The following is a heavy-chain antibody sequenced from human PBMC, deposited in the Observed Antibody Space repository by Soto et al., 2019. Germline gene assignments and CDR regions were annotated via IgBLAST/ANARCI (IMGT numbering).Heavy chain of an antibody. CDR2: INPSGGIT. Sequence: ASGKVGCKASGYTLTSHYIHCVRQAPGQGLEWMGIINPSGGITSYAQKFQGRVTMTRDTSTSTVYMELSSLRSEDTAVYYCARVRVEMATRYYFDYWGQGTVVTVSS. CDR3: ARVRVEMATRYYFDY. J-gene: IGHJ4*02. V-gene: IGHV1-46*01. D-gene: IGHD5-12*01. CDR1: GYTLTSHY.